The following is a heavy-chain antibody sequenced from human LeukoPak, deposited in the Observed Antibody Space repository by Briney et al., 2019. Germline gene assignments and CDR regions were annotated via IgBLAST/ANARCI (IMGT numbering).Heavy chain of an antibody. CDR2: IYYSGST. Sequence: SETLSPTCTVSGGSISSYYWSWIRQPPGKGLEWIGYIYYSGSTNYNPSLKSRVTISVDTSKNQFSLKLSSVTAADTAVYYCAGQEPGIAAAGYWGQGTLVTVSS. V-gene: IGHV4-59*01. D-gene: IGHD6-13*01. J-gene: IGHJ4*02. CDR3: AGQEPGIAAAGY. CDR1: GGSISSYY.